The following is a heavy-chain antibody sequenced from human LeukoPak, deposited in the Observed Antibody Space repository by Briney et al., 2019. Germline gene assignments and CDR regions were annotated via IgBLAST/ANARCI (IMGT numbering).Heavy chain of an antibody. J-gene: IGHJ3*02. Sequence: ASVKLSCKASGYTFTGYYMHWVRQAPGQGLKWMGWINPNSGGTNYAQKFQGRVTMTRDTSISTAYMELSRLRSDDTAVYYCARDSIVVGPGGVVTFDAFDIWGQGTMVTVSS. V-gene: IGHV1-2*02. CDR3: ARDSIVVGPGGVVTFDAFDI. CDR1: GYTFTGYY. D-gene: IGHD2-2*01. CDR2: INPNSGGT.